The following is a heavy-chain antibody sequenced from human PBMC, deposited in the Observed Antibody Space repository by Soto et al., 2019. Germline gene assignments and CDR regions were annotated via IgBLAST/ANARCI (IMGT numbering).Heavy chain of an antibody. Sequence: ASVKVSCKASGYTFTSYGINWVRQAPGQGLEWMGWISAYNGNTNFAQKLQGRVSLTTDTSSTTAYMELRSLTSDDAAVYYCARDLVPGYTGFSDYWGQGTLVTVSS. J-gene: IGHJ4*02. V-gene: IGHV1-18*01. CDR3: ARDLVPGYTGFSDY. CDR2: ISAYNGNT. CDR1: GYTFTSYG. D-gene: IGHD5-12*01.